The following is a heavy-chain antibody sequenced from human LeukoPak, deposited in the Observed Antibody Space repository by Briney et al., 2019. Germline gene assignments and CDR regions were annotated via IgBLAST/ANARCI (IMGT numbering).Heavy chain of an antibody. V-gene: IGHV3-66*01. Sequence: GGSLRLSCAASGFTVSSNYMSWVRQAPGKGLEWVSVIYSGGSTYYADSVKGRFTISRDNSKNTLYLQMNSLRAEDTAVYYCAREGVPYYDSSAYDYWGQGTLVTVSS. D-gene: IGHD3-22*01. CDR3: AREGVPYYDSSAYDY. CDR2: IYSGGST. CDR1: GFTVSSNY. J-gene: IGHJ4*02.